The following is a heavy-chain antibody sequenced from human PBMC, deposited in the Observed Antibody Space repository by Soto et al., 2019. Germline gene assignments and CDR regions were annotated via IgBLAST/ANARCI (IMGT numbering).Heavy chain of an antibody. J-gene: IGHJ6*02. Sequence: LRLSCAASGFTFSSYWMHWVRQAPGKGLVWVSRINSDGSSTSYADSVKGRFTISRDNAKNTLYLQMNSLRAEDTAVYYCAREGSSSTGYYYYYYGMDVWGQGTTVTVSS. CDR3: AREGSSSTGYYYYYYGMDV. D-gene: IGHD2-2*01. V-gene: IGHV3-74*01. CDR1: GFTFSSYW. CDR2: INSDGSST.